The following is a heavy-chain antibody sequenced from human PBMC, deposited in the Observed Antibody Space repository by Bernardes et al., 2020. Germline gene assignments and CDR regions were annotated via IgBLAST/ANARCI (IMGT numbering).Heavy chain of an antibody. CDR3: AREGYRTSSGRNYHYYGVDV. CDR1: GFIVSYNY. D-gene: IGHD2-2*02. J-gene: IGHJ6*04. V-gene: IGHV3-53*01. Sequence: SVGLSLACSGFIVSYNYMSWVRQSPGKGLEWVSVIYGGWRTYYAYPVRGRFTISRDNSKNTVDLQMNGLRDEDTAIYYCAREGYRTSSGRNYHYYGVDVWGNGTTVTVSA. CDR2: IYGGWRT.